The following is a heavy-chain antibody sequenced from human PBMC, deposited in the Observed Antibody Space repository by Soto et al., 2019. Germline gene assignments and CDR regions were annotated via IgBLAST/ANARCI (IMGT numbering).Heavy chain of an antibody. J-gene: IGHJ4*02. D-gene: IGHD3-22*01. V-gene: IGHV3-23*01. CDR3: AKGDYDSSGYYTGSWYVY. Sequence: PGGSLRLSXAASGFTFSSYAMSWVRQAPGKGLEWVSAISGSGGSTYYADSVKGRFTISRDNSKNTLYLQMNSLRAEDTAVYYCAKGDYDSSGYYTGSWYVYWGQGTLVTVSS. CDR2: ISGSGGST. CDR1: GFTFSSYA.